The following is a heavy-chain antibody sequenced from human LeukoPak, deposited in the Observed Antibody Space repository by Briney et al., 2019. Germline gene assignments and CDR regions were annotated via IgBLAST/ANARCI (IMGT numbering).Heavy chain of an antibody. Sequence: PSETLSLTCAVSGGSISSGGYSWSWIRQPPGKGLEWIGYIYHSGSTYYNPSLKSRVTISVDRSKDQFSLKLSSVTPADTAVYYCARGGRDKLDYWGQGTLVTVSS. V-gene: IGHV4-30-2*01. CDR2: IYHSGST. J-gene: IGHJ4*02. CDR3: ARGGRDKLDY. CDR1: GGSISSGGYS.